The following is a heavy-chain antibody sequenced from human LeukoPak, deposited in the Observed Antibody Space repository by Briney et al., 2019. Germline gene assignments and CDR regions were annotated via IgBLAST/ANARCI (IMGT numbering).Heavy chain of an antibody. CDR2: IKQDGSEK. J-gene: IGHJ6*03. V-gene: IGHV3-7*01. CDR3: ARGKIAADYYYYYMDV. CDR1: GFTFSSYW. D-gene: IGHD6-13*01. Sequence: GGSLRLSCAASGFTFSSYWMSWVRQAPGKGLEWVANIKQDGSEKYYVDSVKGRFTISRDNAKNSLYLQMNSLRAEDTAVYYCARGKIAADYYYYYMDVWGKGTTVTVSS.